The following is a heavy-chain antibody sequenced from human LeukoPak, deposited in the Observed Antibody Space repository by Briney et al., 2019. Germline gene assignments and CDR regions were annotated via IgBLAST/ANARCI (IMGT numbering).Heavy chain of an antibody. CDR3: ARDRYCSGNGCQDLGY. CDR1: GFTFSRYL. J-gene: IGHJ4*02. Sequence: PGGSLRLSCAASGFTFSRYLMHWVRQAPGKGLVWVSRININGSSTICADSVKGRFTIPRDNAKNTLYLQMNNLRADDTAVYYCARDRYCSGNGCQDLGYWGQGTLVTVSS. V-gene: IGHV3-74*01. CDR2: ININGSST. D-gene: IGHD2-15*01.